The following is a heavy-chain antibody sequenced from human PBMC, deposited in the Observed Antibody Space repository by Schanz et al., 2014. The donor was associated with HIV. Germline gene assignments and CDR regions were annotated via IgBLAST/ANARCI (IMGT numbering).Heavy chain of an antibody. V-gene: IGHV3-23*01. CDR3: AKVAIHSSGWLPFDY. J-gene: IGHJ4*03. CDR2: ISESGGRT. CDR1: GFNFNNYA. D-gene: IGHD6-19*01. Sequence: EVQMLESGGGSVQPGGSLRLSCAASGFNFNNYAMTWVRQAPGKGLEWVSSISESGGRTYYTDSVKGRFTISRDNSKNTLYLQMNSLGAEDTAVYYCAKVAIHSSGWLPFDYWGQGTTVTVSS.